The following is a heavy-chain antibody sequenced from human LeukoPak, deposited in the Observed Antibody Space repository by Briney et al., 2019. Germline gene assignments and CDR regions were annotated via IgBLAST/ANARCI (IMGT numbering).Heavy chain of an antibody. J-gene: IGHJ4*02. CDR3: AKDLGGYSYGSLDY. CDR1: GFTFSSYG. V-gene: IGHV3-30*18. Sequence: GRSLRLSCAASGFTFSSYGMHWVRQAPGKGLEWVAVISYDGSNKYYADSVKGRFTISRDNSKNTLYLQMNSLRAEDTAVYYCAKDLGGYSYGSLDYWGQGTLVTVSS. CDR2: ISYDGSNK. D-gene: IGHD5-18*01.